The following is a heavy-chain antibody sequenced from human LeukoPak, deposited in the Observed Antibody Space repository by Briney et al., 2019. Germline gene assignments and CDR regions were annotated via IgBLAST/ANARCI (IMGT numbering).Heavy chain of an antibody. V-gene: IGHV1-69*01. J-gene: IGHJ5*02. CDR3: ARGRIAARLDNWFDP. CDR1: GGTFSSYA. D-gene: IGHD6-6*01. CDR2: IIPIFGTA. Sequence: ASVKVSCKASGGTFSSYAISWVRQAPGQGLEWVGGIIPIFGTANYAQKFQGRVTITADESTSTAYMELSSLRSEDTAVYYCARGRIAARLDNWFDPWGQGTLVTVSS.